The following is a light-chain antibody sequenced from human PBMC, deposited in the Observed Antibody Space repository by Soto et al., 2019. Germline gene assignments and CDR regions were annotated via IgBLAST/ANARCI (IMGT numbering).Light chain of an antibody. J-gene: IGLJ7*01. V-gene: IGLV1-44*01. CDR3: ATWDDDRCAAV. Sequence: QSVLTQPPSLSGTPGQSVTISCSGSSSNIEGNTVHWYQQLPGTAPKLLIYIDHNRPSGIPDRFSGSKSGTSASLAISGLQSEDEADYYCATWDDDRCAAVFGGGTQLTVL. CDR2: IDH. CDR1: SSNIEGNT.